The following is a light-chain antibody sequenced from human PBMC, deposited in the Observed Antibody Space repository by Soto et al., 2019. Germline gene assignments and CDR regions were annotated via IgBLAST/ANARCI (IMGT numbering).Light chain of an antibody. J-gene: IGLJ2*01. Sequence: QSVLTQPPSASGSPGQAVTISCTGTSSDVGGYNYVSWSQQHPDKAPKLMIYEVSKRPSGVPDRFSGSKSGNTASLPVSGLQAEDEADYYCTSYAGSNNFVVFGGGTKVPVL. CDR2: EVS. CDR1: SSDVGGYNY. CDR3: TSYAGSNNFVV. V-gene: IGLV2-8*01.